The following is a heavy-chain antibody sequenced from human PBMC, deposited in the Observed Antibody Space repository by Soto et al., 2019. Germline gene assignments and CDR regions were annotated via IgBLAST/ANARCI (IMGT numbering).Heavy chain of an antibody. D-gene: IGHD3-3*01. CDR3: ARVITIFGVVIGYYGMDV. V-gene: IGHV4-34*01. CDR1: GGSFSGYY. Sequence: SETLSLTCAVYGGSFSGYYWSWIRQPPGKGLEWIGEINHSGSANYNPSLKSRVTISVDTSKNQFSLKLSSVTAADTAVYYCARVITIFGVVIGYYGMDVWGQGTTVTVSS. J-gene: IGHJ6*02. CDR2: INHSGSA.